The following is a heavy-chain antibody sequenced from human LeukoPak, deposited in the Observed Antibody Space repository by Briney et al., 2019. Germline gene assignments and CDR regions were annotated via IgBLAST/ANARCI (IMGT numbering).Heavy chain of an antibody. Sequence: GGSLRLSCAASGFTFSNFWMSWVRQAPGKGLEWVANIKQDGSDKYYVDSVKGRFTISRDNAQKSLYLQMINLRVEDTAVYYCTRWTDWYFDLWGRGTLVFVSS. CDR1: GFTFSNFW. CDR2: IKQDGSDK. D-gene: IGHD3/OR15-3a*01. J-gene: IGHJ2*01. CDR3: TRWTDWYFDL. V-gene: IGHV3-7*01.